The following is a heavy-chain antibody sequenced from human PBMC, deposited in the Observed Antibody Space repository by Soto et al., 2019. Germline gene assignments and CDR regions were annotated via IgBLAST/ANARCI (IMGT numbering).Heavy chain of an antibody. V-gene: IGHV4-59*01. CDR2: VYYLGST. CDR1: GGSMSEYF. J-gene: IGHJ4*02. CDR3: ARDGYDGSGSPYPAY. Sequence: ETLSLTCTVSGGSMSEYFWSWIRQSPGKGLEWIGYVYYLGSTDYNPSLKSRVTISVDTSKRQFSLKLSSVTVADTAVYYCARDGYDGSGSPYPAYLGPGAQVTVS. D-gene: IGHD3-10*01.